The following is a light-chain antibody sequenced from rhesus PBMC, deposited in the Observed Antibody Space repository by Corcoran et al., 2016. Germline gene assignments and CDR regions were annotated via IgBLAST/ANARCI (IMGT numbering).Light chain of an antibody. J-gene: IGLJ1*01. CDR1: SIDIDSYNY. V-gene: IGLV2S7*01. CDR3: CSFTTSRTYI. Sequence: QSAPTQPPSVSGSPGQSVTISCTGTSIDIDSYNYVSWYQQHPGKAPKLMIYSVSNRPSGVSDRFSGSKSGNTASLTISGLQAEYEADYYCCSFTTSRTYIFGAGTRLTVL. CDR2: SVS.